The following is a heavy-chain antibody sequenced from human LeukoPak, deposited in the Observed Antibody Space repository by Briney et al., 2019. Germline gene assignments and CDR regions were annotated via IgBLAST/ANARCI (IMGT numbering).Heavy chain of an antibody. V-gene: IGHV4-4*02. CDR3: ARVGSLDCSGGSCYFPFDY. J-gene: IGHJ4*02. Sequence: PSETLSLTCAVSGGSISSSNWWSWVRQPPGKGLEWIGEIYHSGSTNYNPSLKSRVTISVDKSKNQFSLKLSSVTAADTAVYYCARVGSLDCSGGSCYFPFDYWGQGTLVTVSS. D-gene: IGHD2-15*01. CDR2: IYHSGST. CDR1: GGSISSSNW.